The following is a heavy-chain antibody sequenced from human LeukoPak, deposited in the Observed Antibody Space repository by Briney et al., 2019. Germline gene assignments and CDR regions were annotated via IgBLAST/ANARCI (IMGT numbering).Heavy chain of an antibody. CDR2: IYYSGNT. J-gene: IGHJ3*02. V-gene: IGHV4-59*01. Sequence: SETLSLTCTVSGDSIGSYSWNWIRQPPGKGLEWIGYIYYSGNTNYNPSLKSRVTISVDTSKNQFSLKLSSVTAADTAVYYCARKNDFEIWGQGTLVTVSS. CDR1: GDSIGSYS. CDR3: ARKNDFEI. D-gene: IGHD2/OR15-2a*01.